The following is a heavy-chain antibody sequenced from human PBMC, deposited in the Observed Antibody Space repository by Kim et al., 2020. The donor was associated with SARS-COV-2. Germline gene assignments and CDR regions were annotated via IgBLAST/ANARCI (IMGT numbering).Heavy chain of an antibody. Sequence: SETLSLTCTVSGGSISSYYWSWIRQPPGKGLEWIGYIYYSGSTNYNPSLKSRVTISVDTSKNQFSLKLSSVTAADTAVYYCARGYPSRYYYDSSGQGYWFDPWGQGTLVTVSS. CDR2: IYYSGST. V-gene: IGHV4-59*01. CDR1: GGSISSYY. CDR3: ARGYPSRYYYDSSGQGYWFDP. J-gene: IGHJ5*02. D-gene: IGHD3-22*01.